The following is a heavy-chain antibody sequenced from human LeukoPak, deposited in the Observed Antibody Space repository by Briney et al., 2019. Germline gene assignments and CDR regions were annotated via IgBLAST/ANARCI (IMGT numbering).Heavy chain of an antibody. Sequence: GESLKISCQGSGYSFSTYWITWVRQMPGKGLEWMGIIYPGDSDTRYSPSFQGQVTISADKSISTAYLQWSSLKASDTAMYYCARYPRIAVGGTGHDALEIWGQRKIVTVSS. CDR2: IYPGDSDT. J-gene: IGHJ3*02. CDR3: ARYPRIAVGGTGHDALEI. CDR1: GYSFSTYW. D-gene: IGHD6-19*01. V-gene: IGHV5-51*01.